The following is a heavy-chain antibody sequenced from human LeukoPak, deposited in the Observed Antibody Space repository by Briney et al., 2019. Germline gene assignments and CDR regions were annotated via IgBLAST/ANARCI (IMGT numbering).Heavy chain of an antibody. CDR2: ISSSSSYI. CDR3: ASLAVAGTYYYYYGMDV. J-gene: IGHJ6*02. CDR1: GFTLSSYS. V-gene: IGHV3-21*01. Sequence: GGSLRLSCAASGFTLSSYSMNWVRQAPGKGLEWVSSISSSSSYIYYADSVKGRFTISRDNAKNSLYLQMNSLRAEDTAVYYCASLAVAGTYYYYYGMDVWGQGTTVTVSS. D-gene: IGHD6-19*01.